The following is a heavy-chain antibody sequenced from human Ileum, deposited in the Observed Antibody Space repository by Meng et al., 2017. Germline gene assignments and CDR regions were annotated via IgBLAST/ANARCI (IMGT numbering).Heavy chain of an antibody. J-gene: IGHJ4*02. V-gene: IGHV3-23*01. CDR2: ISGSGGST. Sequence: LSLTCAAFGFTFSSYAINWVRQAPGKGLEWVSAISGSGGSTYYADSVKGRFTISRDNSKNTLYLQMNSLRPEDTAVYYCAKTEIPYYYDSSGYYRGSDYWGQGTLVTVSS. CDR1: GFTFSSYA. CDR3: AKTEIPYYYDSSGYYRGSDY. D-gene: IGHD3-22*01.